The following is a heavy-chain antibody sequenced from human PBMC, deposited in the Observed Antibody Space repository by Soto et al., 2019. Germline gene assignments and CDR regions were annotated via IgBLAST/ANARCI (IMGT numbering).Heavy chain of an antibody. V-gene: IGHV4-59*01. D-gene: IGHD5-12*01. Sequence: SETLSITCTVSVCSINYYYWSWIRQPPVKGLEWIGYIYHSGTAEYNPSLKSRVTLSFDTSKSQFSLMMSSVTTADTAVYYCARDRAIISAPTKEYVFEIWGQGTTVTVSS. CDR3: ARDRAIISAPTKEYVFEI. CDR1: VCSINYYY. CDR2: IYHSGTA. J-gene: IGHJ6*02.